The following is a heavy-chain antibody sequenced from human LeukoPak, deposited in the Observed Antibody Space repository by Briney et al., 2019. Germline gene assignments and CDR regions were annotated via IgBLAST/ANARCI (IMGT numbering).Heavy chain of an antibody. CDR3: ARFRFGYYDNSAPP. CDR1: GFTFSNFW. CDR2: INQDGTVK. D-gene: IGHD3-22*01. J-gene: IGHJ5*02. Sequence: PGGSLRLSCTASGFTFSNFWVDWVRQAPGQGLQWVANINQDGTVKYYVDSVKGRFTISRDNARNSLHLQMNSLRAEDTAVYYCARFRFGYYDNSAPPWGQGTLVTVSS. V-gene: IGHV3-7*01.